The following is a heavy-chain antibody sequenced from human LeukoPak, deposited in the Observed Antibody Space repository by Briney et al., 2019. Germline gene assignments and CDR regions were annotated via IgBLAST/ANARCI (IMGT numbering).Heavy chain of an antibody. J-gene: IGHJ4*02. V-gene: IGHV3-48*01. CDR2: ISSSSRTI. CDR1: GFTFSSYS. CDR3: AITVTGGIDY. D-gene: IGHD4-17*01. Sequence: PGGSLRLSCAASGFTFSSYSMNWVRQAPGKGLEWVSYISSSSRTIYYADSVKGRFTISRDNSKNTLYLQMNSLRAEDTAVYYCAITVTGGIDYWGQGTLVTVSS.